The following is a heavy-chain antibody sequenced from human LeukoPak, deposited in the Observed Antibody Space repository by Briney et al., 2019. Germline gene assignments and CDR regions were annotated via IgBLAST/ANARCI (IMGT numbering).Heavy chain of an antibody. V-gene: IGHV4-34*01. D-gene: IGHD5-12*01. J-gene: IGHJ6*02. CDR3: ARDWVPVGGVDNDGMDV. Sequence: PSETLSLTCAVYGGSFSGYYWSWIRQPPGKGLEWIGEINHSGSTNYNPSLKSRVTISVDTSKNQFSLKLSSVTAADTAVYYCARDWVPVGGVDNDGMDVWGQGTTVTVSS. CDR1: GGSFSGYY. CDR2: INHSGST.